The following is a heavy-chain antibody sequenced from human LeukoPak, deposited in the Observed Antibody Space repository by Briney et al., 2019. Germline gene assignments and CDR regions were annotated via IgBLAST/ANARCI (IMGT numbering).Heavy chain of an antibody. D-gene: IGHD3-22*01. CDR3: ARDHSDNDDSYNLFDI. V-gene: IGHV4-31*03. CDR2: IYYSGST. Sequence: SETLSLTCTVSGGSVSSPGYYWTWIRQHPGKGLEWIGYIYYSGSTYYNPSLKSRVTISLDTSKNQFSLKLNSVTAADTAVYFCARDHSDNDDSYNLFDIWGQETMVTVSS. J-gene: IGHJ3*02. CDR1: GGSVSSPGYY.